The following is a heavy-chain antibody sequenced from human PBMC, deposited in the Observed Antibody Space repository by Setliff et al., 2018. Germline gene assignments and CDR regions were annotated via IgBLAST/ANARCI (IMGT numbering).Heavy chain of an antibody. D-gene: IGHD2-8*01. CDR3: ARTDGTNLGYFDN. J-gene: IGHJ4*02. CDR1: GYTFTSYG. CDR2: TIPMFGST. Sequence: SVKVSCKSSGYTFTSYGISWVRQAPGQGLEWMGGTIPMFGSTSYAQKFQGRVTIITDESTSTAFMQLSSLRSEDTAVYYCARTDGTNLGYFDNWGQGTLVTVSS. V-gene: IGHV1-69*05.